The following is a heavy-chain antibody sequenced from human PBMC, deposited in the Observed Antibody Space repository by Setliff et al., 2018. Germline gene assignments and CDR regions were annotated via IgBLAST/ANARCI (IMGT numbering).Heavy chain of an antibody. Sequence: PSETLSLTCAVYGDSFSDSYWSWIRQPPGKGLEWIGESNHGGSTSYHPSLKSRVTISVDTSKNQFSLRLSSVTAADTAVYFCARDYGPNDYWGQGSLVTVSS. CDR2: SNHGGST. V-gene: IGHV4-34*01. CDR3: ARDYGPNDY. CDR1: GDSFSDSY. D-gene: IGHD3-16*01. J-gene: IGHJ4*02.